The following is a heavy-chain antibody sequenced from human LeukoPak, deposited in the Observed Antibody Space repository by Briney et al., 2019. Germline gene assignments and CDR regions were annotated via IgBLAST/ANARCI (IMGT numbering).Heavy chain of an antibody. J-gene: IGHJ3*02. V-gene: IGHV3-74*01. CDR3: VRRDIYTTSSWGAFDI. CDR2: IQSDGSRT. D-gene: IGHD6-6*01. Sequence: GGSLRLSCAASGFTFSSYWMHWVRQAPGKGLVWVSHIQSDGSRTNYADSVKGRFTISRDNSNNMVYLQMDSLRTDDTALYYCVRRDIYTTSSWGAFDIWGQGTLVTVSS. CDR1: GFTFSSYW.